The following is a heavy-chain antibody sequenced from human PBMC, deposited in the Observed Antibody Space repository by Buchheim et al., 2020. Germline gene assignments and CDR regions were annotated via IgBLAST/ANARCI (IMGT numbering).Heavy chain of an antibody. CDR3: ARERQQLSLHYIDY. Sequence: QVQLVQSGAEVKKPGASVKVSCKASGYTFTSYYMHWVRQAPGQGLEWMGIITPSGGSKSYAQKFKGRATMTRDTSTSTANMELSSLRSKDTAVYYCARERQQLSLHYIDYWGQGTL. CDR1: GYTFTSYY. J-gene: IGHJ4*02. V-gene: IGHV1-46*01. D-gene: IGHD6-13*01. CDR2: ITPSGGSK.